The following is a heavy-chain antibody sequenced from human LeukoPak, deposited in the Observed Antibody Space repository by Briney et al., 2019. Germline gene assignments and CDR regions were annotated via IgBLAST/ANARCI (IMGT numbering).Heavy chain of an antibody. CDR1: GGSITSYY. V-gene: IGHV4-59*12. J-gene: IGHJ4*02. D-gene: IGHD1-26*01. Sequence: SETLSLTCTVSGGSITSYYWSWIRQPPGKGLEWIGHIYYSGSTNYNPSLKSRVTISVDTSKNQFSLNLTSVTAADTAVYYCARDLVGATAQKFDYWGQGTLVTVSS. CDR3: ARDLVGATAQKFDY. CDR2: IYYSGST.